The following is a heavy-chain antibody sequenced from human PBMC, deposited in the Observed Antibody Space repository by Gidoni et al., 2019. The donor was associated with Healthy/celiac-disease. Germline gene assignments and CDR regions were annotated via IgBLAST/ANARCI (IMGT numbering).Heavy chain of an antibody. D-gene: IGHD4-17*01. CDR2: ISWNSGSI. Sequence: EVQLVESGGGLVQPGRSLRLSCAASGLPFHAYAMHWVRQAPGKGLGWVSGISWNSGSIGYADSVKGRFTSSRDNVKNSLYLQMNSLRAEDTALYYCAKDTTTRSYYYYGMDVWGQGTTVTVSS. J-gene: IGHJ6*02. V-gene: IGHV3-9*01. CDR1: GLPFHAYA. CDR3: AKDTTTRSYYYYGMDV.